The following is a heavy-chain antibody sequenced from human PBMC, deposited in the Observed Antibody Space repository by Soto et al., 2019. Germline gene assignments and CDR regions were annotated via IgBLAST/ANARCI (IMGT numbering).Heavy chain of an antibody. CDR3: ARVISSSWDRNWFDP. D-gene: IGHD6-13*01. CDR1: GGSISSGGYS. V-gene: IGHV4-30-2*01. J-gene: IGHJ5*02. Sequence: SETLSLTCAVSGGSISSGGYSWSWIRQPPGKGLEWIGYIYHSGSTYYNPSLKSRVTISVDRSKNQFSLKLSSVTAADTAVYYCARVISSSWDRNWFDPWGQGTLVTVSS. CDR2: IYHSGST.